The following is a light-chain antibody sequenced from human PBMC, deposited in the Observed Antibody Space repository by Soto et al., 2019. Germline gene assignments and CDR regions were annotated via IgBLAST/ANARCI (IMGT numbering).Light chain of an antibody. CDR1: RASIGSNT. V-gene: IGLV1-44*01. Sequence: QSVLTQPPSASGTPGQRVTISCSGSRASIGSNTVTWYQHLPGAAPKLLVYNNNQRPSGVPDRFSGSKSDTSASLAISGLQFEDEAVYYCVAWDDSLSGPVFGGGTKVTVL. CDR2: NNN. CDR3: VAWDDSLSGPV. J-gene: IGLJ3*02.